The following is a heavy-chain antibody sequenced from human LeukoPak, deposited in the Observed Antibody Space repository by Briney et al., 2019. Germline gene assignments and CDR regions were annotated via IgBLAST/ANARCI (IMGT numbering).Heavy chain of an antibody. J-gene: IGHJ4*02. CDR2: IYSSGSN. D-gene: IGHD5-12*01. CDR3: AREPTSGREPTSGRPLDY. Sequence: KPSETLSLTCTVSGGSIRGYFWSWIREPARKGLGWVWRIYSSGSNNYNPSLKSRVTMSLDTSKNHLSLNLSSVTAADTAVYYCAREPTSGREPTSGRPLDYWGQGTLVTVSS. V-gene: IGHV4-4*07. CDR1: GGSIRGYF.